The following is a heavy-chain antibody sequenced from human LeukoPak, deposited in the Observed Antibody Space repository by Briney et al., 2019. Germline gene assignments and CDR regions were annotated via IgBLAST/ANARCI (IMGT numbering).Heavy chain of an antibody. D-gene: IGHD4/OR15-4a*01. CDR2: IYYSGST. CDR1: GGSISSSSYY. Sequence: SETLSLTCTVSGGSISSSSYYWGWIRQPPGKGLEWIGSIYYSGSTYYNPSLKSRVTISVDTSKNQFSQKLSSVTAADTAVYYCAIHRRWDYGDFFDYWGQGMLVTVSS. V-gene: IGHV4-39*01. J-gene: IGHJ4*02. CDR3: AIHRRWDYGDFFDY.